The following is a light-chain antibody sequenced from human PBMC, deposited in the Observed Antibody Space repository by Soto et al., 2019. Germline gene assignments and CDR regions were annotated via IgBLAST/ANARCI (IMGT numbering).Light chain of an antibody. CDR1: EILSSSY. CDR2: AAS. Sequence: EIVLTQSPGTLSLSPGERATLSCRASEILSSSYLVWYQQKPGQAPRLLIYAASRRANGIPDRFSGSGSATEYTITINTVEPEDFGVYYCQQQGTFGQGTKLEIK. CDR3: QQQGT. V-gene: IGKV3-20*01. J-gene: IGKJ2*01.